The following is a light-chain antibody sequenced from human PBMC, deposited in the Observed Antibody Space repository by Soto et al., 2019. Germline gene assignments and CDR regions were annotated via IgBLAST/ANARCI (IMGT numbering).Light chain of an antibody. CDR1: QSVSSTY. Sequence: EIVLTQSPGTLSLSPGERATLSCRASQSVSSTYLGWYQQKPGQAPRLLIYGASRRATGIPDRFSGSGSGTDFTLTISRLEPEDLGVYYCQQYGSSPLTFGGGT. CDR3: QQYGSSPLT. V-gene: IGKV3-20*01. J-gene: IGKJ4*01. CDR2: GAS.